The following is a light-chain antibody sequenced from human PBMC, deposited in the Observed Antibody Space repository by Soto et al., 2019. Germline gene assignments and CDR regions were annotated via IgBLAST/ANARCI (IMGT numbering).Light chain of an antibody. V-gene: IGKV1-5*01. CDR1: QSISSW. Sequence: DKHMNLSLSTLSATVKDVCTTTCLASQSISSWLAWYQQKPGKAPKLLIYDASSLESGVPSRFSGSGSGTEFTLTISSMQPDDFATYYCKQYRETFGQGAK. J-gene: IGKJ1*01. CDR3: KQYRET. CDR2: DAS.